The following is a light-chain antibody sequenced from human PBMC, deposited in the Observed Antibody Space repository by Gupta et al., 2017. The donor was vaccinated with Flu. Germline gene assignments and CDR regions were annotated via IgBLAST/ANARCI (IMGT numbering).Light chain of an antibody. CDR1: QSVSSN. CDR2: GAS. Sequence: IAMHQSPATLSGSPGERATLSCRASQSVSSNLAWYQQKPGQAPRLLIYGASTRATGIPARFSGSGSGTEFTLTISSLQSEDFAVYYCQQDNNWPRTFGQGTKVEIK. CDR3: QQDNNWPRT. V-gene: IGKV3-15*01. J-gene: IGKJ1*01.